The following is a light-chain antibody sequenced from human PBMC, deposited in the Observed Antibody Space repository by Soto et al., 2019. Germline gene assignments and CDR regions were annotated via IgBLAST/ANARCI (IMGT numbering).Light chain of an antibody. CDR1: QSVSSSY. Sequence: IVLTQSPGTLSLSPGERHTLSCRASQSVSSSYLAWYQQKPGQAPRLLIYGASSRATGIPDRFSGSGSGTDFTLTISRLEPEDFAVYYCQQYGSSPWTFGQGTKVDIK. J-gene: IGKJ1*01. V-gene: IGKV3-20*01. CDR3: QQYGSSPWT. CDR2: GAS.